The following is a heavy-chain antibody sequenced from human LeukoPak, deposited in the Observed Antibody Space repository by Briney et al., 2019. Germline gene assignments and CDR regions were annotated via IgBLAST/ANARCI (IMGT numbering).Heavy chain of an antibody. V-gene: IGHV3-53*01. CDR2: IYSSGDT. J-gene: IGHJ4*02. CDR1: GFTFSSNF. Sequence: PGGSLRLSCAASGFTFSSNFMSWVRQARGKGLEWVSVIYSSGDTYYADSVKGRFTISRDNSKNTLYLQMNSLRAEDTAVYHCARDSYYGSGSYYRYTFDYWGQGTLVTVSS. D-gene: IGHD3-10*01. CDR3: ARDSYYGSGSYYRYTFDY.